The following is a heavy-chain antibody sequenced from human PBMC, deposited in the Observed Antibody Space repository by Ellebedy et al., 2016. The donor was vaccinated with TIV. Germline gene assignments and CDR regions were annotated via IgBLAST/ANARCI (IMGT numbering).Heavy chain of an antibody. CDR3: ARRRIDRRSQAWFDP. J-gene: IGHJ5*02. CDR1: GDTFSSYG. D-gene: IGHD3-22*01. CDR2: IIPALGTA. Sequence: SVKVSCXASGDTFSSYGISWVRQAPGQGLEWMGGIIPALGTANSAQRFQGRVTITADKSTSTVYMELSSLRSEDTAVYYCARRRIDRRSQAWFDPWGQGTLVTVSS. V-gene: IGHV1-69*10.